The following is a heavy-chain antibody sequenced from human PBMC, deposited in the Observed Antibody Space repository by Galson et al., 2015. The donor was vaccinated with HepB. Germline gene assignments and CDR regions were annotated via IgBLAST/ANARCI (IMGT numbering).Heavy chain of an antibody. V-gene: IGHV1-69*06. CDR3: ARDAQSSGSYSYYYYGMDV. CDR2: IIPIFGTA. Sequence: SVKVSCKASGGTFSSYAISWVRQAPGQGLEWMGGIIPIFGTANYAQKFQGRVTITADKSTSTAYMELSSLRSEDTAVYYCARDAQSSGSYSYYYYGMDVWGQGTTVTVSS. D-gene: IGHD3-10*01. CDR1: GGTFSSYA. J-gene: IGHJ6*02.